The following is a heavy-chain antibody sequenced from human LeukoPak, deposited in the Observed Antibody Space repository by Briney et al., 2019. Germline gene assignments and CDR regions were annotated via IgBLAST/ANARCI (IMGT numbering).Heavy chain of an antibody. J-gene: IGHJ4*02. V-gene: IGHV4-4*07. Sequence: SETLSLTCTVSGGSISSYYWSWIRQPGGKGLEWIGRIYTSGSTNYNPSLKSRVTMSVDTSKNQFSLKLSSVTAADTAVYYCARSPRTTGTGLYDYWGQGTLVTVSS. CDR1: GGSISSYY. CDR3: ARSPRTTGTGLYDY. CDR2: IYTSGST. D-gene: IGHD1-1*01.